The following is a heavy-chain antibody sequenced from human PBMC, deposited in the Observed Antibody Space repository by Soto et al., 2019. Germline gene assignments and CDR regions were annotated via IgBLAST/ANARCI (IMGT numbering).Heavy chain of an antibody. CDR3: AGQPTAGSYYDLGSYYYYYAMDV. CDR2: IYYSGST. Sequence: SETLSLTCTVSGASISSYYYSWIRQPPGKGLEWIGHIYYSGSTYYNSSLKRRITITLYTAKNKFSLKLRPVTATDTAVYYCAGQPTAGSYYDLGSYYYYYAMDVWGQGTTVTVSS. CDR1: GASISSYY. J-gene: IGHJ6*02. V-gene: IGHV4-59*08. D-gene: IGHD3-10*01.